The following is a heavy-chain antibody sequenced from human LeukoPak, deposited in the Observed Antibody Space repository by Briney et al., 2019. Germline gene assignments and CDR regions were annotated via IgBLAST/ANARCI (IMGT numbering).Heavy chain of an antibody. CDR1: GGSISSGGYY. J-gene: IGHJ4*02. Sequence: SETLSLTCTVSGGSISSGGYYWSWIRQHPGKGLEWTGYIYYSGSTYYNPSLKSRVTISVDTSKNQFSLKLSSVTAADTAVYYCASSTTVTKGGDYWGQGTLVTVSS. CDR3: ASSTTVTKGGDY. CDR2: IYYSGST. D-gene: IGHD4-11*01. V-gene: IGHV4-31*03.